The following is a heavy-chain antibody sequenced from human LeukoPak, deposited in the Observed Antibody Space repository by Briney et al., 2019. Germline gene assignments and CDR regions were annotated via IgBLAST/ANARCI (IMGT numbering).Heavy chain of an antibody. Sequence: SQTLSLTCAISGDSVSSNSAAWNWIRQSPSRGPEWLGRTYYRSKWYNDYAVSVKSRITINPDTSKNQFSLQLNSVTPEDTAVYYCASSGRVTYYYDSSGYSWDFDIWGQGTMVTVSS. CDR2: TYYRSKWYN. CDR3: ASSGRVTYYYDSSGYSWDFDI. J-gene: IGHJ3*02. CDR1: GDSVSSNSAA. D-gene: IGHD3-22*01. V-gene: IGHV6-1*01.